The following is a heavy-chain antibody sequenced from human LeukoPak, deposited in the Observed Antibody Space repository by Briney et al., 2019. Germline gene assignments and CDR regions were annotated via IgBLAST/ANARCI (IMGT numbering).Heavy chain of an antibody. CDR2: IIGDGDTT. CDR3: AKDYY. V-gene: IGHV3-43*02. Sequence: PGGSLRLSCAAPGFPFDDYPMHWVRHVPGKGLERVSLIIGDGDTTYYSVSVKGRFTISRDKSKNSLYLQMNSLRTEDTALYYCAKDYYWGQGTLVTVSS. CDR1: GFPFDDYP. J-gene: IGHJ4*02.